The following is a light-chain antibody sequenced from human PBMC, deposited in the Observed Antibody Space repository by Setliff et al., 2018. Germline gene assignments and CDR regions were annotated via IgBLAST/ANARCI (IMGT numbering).Light chain of an antibody. J-gene: IGLJ1*01. CDR2: EVS. CDR3: SSYTSSSTRV. V-gene: IGLV2-14*01. CDR1: SSDVGYYNY. Sequence: QSALAQPASVSGSPGQSITISCTGTSSDVGYYNYVSWYQQHTGKAPKLMIYEVSNRPSGVSNRFSGSKSGNTASLTISGLQAEDEADYYCSSYTSSSTRVFGTGTKVTV.